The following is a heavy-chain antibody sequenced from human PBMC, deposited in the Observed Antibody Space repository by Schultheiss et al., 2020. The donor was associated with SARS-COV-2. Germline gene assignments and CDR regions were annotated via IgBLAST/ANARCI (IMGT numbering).Heavy chain of an antibody. CDR3: ARDPTNLVRYDYYYGMDV. J-gene: IGHJ6*02. CDR2: INAGNGNT. D-gene: IGHD3-3*01. V-gene: IGHV1-3*01. CDR1: GYTFTSYA. Sequence: ASVKVSCKASGYTFTSYAMHWVRQAPGQRLEWMGWINAGNGNTKYSQKFQGRVTITRDTSASTAYMELSSLRSDDTAVYYCARDPTNLVRYDYYYGMDVWGQGTTVTVSS.